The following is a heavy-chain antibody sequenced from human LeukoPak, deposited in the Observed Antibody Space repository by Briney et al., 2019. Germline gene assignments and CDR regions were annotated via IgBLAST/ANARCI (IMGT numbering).Heavy chain of an antibody. D-gene: IGHD3-22*01. CDR3: ASSFSGYYFPHLGY. J-gene: IGHJ4*02. Sequence: PSETLSLTCAVYGGSFSGYYWSWIRQPPGKGLEWIGEINHSGNTNYNPSLKSRVTISVDTSKNQFSLKLSSVTAADTAVYYCASSFSGYYFPHLGYWGQGTLVTVSS. V-gene: IGHV4-34*01. CDR1: GGSFSGYY. CDR2: INHSGNT.